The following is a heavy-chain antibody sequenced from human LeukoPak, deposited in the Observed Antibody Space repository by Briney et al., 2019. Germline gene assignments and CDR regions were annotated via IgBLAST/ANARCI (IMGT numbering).Heavy chain of an antibody. CDR3: ARGASVVPAAIGYFDY. Sequence: KPSETLSLTCTVSGGSISSGSYYWSWIRQPAGKGLEWIGRIYTSGGINYNPSLKSRVTISVDTSKNQFSLKLSSVTAADTAVYYCARGASVVPAAIGYFDYWGQGTLVTVSS. D-gene: IGHD2-2*01. J-gene: IGHJ4*02. V-gene: IGHV4-61*02. CDR1: GGSISSGSYY. CDR2: IYTSGGI.